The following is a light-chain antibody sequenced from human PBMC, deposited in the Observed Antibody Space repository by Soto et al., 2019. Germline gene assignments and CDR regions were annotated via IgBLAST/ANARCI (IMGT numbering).Light chain of an antibody. CDR2: GAS. CDR1: QSVRSY. CDR3: HQRSKWPLT. J-gene: IGKJ4*01. V-gene: IGKV3-11*01. Sequence: EIVLTQSPATLSLSPGERATLSCRASQSVRSYLAWYQQKPGQAPRLLIYGASNRATDIPARFSGSGSGTDFTLTISSLDPEDSAVYYCHQRSKWPLTFGGGTKVEIK.